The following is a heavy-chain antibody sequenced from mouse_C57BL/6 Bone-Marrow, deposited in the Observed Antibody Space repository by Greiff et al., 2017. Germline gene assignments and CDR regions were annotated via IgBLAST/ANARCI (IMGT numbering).Heavy chain of an antibody. CDR1: GYTFTSYW. CDR3: AREGYYYGSYYFDY. CDR2: IHPNSGST. D-gene: IGHD1-1*01. V-gene: IGHV1-64*01. Sequence: QVQLQQPGAELVKPGASVKLSCKASGYTFTSYWMHWVKQRPGQGLEWIGMIHPNSGSTNYNEKFKSKATLTVDKSSSTAYMQLSSLTSEDSAVYYCAREGYYYGSYYFDYWGKGTTLTVSS. J-gene: IGHJ2*01.